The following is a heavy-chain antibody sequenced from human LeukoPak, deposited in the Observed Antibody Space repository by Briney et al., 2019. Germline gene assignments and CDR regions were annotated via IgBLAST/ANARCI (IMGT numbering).Heavy chain of an antibody. CDR1: GFAFSSSN. J-gene: IGHJ4*02. D-gene: IGHD3-10*01. CDR2: ITSDAYI. V-gene: IGHV3-21*01. CDR3: ARRAFGDLSKMLDN. Sequence: GGSLRLSCAASGFAFSSSNLNWFRQAPGKGLEWVSSITSDAYIYYADSVKGRFTISRDNAKNSLYLQMNSLRAEDTALYYCARRAFGDLSKMLDNWGQGTLVTVSS.